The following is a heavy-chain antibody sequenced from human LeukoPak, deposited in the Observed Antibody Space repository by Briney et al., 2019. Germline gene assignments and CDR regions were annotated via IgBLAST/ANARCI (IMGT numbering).Heavy chain of an antibody. CDR3: ARDAASVYSSSSSYYYGMDV. V-gene: IGHV3-33*01. D-gene: IGHD6-6*01. J-gene: IGHJ6*02. CDR2: IWYDGSNK. CDR1: GFTFSSYV. Sequence: PGRSLRLSCAASGFTFSSYVMHWVRQAPGKGLEWVAVIWYDGSNKYYADSVKGRFTISRDNSKNTLYLQMNSLRAEDTAVYYCARDAASVYSSSSSYYYGMDVWGQGTTVTVSS.